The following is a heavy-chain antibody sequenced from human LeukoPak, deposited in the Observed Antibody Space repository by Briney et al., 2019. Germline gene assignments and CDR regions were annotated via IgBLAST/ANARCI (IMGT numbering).Heavy chain of an antibody. Sequence: GGSLRLSCAASGFTFSNAWMSWVRQAPGKGLEWVAVISCDGSNKYYADSVKGRFTISRDNSKNTLYLQMNSLRAEDTAVYYCAKDVLLWFGELFAPDYWGQGTLVTVSS. J-gene: IGHJ4*02. D-gene: IGHD3-10*01. CDR2: ISCDGSNK. V-gene: IGHV3-30*18. CDR1: GFTFSNAW. CDR3: AKDVLLWFGELFAPDY.